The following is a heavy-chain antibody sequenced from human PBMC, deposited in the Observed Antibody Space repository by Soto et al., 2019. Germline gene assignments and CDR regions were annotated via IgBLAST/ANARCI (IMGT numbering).Heavy chain of an antibody. D-gene: IGHD1-26*01. CDR3: ARRWGAAFDY. V-gene: IGHV4-59*08. CDR2: IYYSGST. J-gene: IGHJ4*02. CDR1: GGSISSYY. Sequence: PSDTLSLTCTVSGGSISSYYWSWIRQPPGKGLEWIGYIYYSGSTNYNPSLKSRVTISVDTSNNQFSLKLSSVTAADTAVYYCARRWGAAFDYWGQGTLVTVS.